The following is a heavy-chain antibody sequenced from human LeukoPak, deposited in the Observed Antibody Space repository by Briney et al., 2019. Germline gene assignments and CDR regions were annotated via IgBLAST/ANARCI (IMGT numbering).Heavy chain of an antibody. CDR1: GFTFSSYS. CDR3: ARGVGTYYYMDV. Sequence: GGSLRLSCAASGFTFSSYSMNWVRQAPGKGLEWVSSISSSSSYIYYADSVKGRFTISRGNAKNSLYLQMNSLRAEDTAVYYCARGVGTYYYMDVWGKGTTVTVSS. CDR2: ISSSSSYI. J-gene: IGHJ6*03. D-gene: IGHD7-27*01. V-gene: IGHV3-21*01.